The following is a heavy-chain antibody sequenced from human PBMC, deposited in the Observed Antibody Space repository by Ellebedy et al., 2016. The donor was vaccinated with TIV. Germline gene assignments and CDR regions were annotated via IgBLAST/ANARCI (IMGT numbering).Heavy chain of an antibody. Sequence: GESLKISXAASGFTFSSYSMNWVRQAPGKGLEWVSSISSSSSYIYYADSVKGRFTISRDNAKNSLYLQMNSLRAEDTAVYYCARDTADYMSGDYWGQGTLVTVSS. J-gene: IGHJ4*02. CDR3: ARDTADYMSGDY. V-gene: IGHV3-21*01. D-gene: IGHD3-16*01. CDR1: GFTFSSYS. CDR2: ISSSSSYI.